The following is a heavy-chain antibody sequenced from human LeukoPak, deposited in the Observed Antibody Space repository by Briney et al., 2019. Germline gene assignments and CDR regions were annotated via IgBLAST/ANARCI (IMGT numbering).Heavy chain of an antibody. CDR2: IWYDGSNK. J-gene: IGHJ4*02. D-gene: IGHD3-22*01. Sequence: GGSLRLSCAASGFTFSSYGMHWVRQAPGKVLEGVAVIWYDGSNKYYADSVKGRFTISRDNSKNTLYLQMNSLRAEDTAVYYCAKPRNYYDSEYYFDYWGQGTLVTVSS. CDR3: AKPRNYYDSEYYFDY. V-gene: IGHV3-33*06. CDR1: GFTFSSYG.